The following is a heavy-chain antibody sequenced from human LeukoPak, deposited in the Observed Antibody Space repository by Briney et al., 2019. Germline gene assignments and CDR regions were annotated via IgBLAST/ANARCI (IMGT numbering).Heavy chain of an antibody. J-gene: IGHJ4*02. D-gene: IGHD4-17*01. CDR3: AKDFAGDRDY. V-gene: IGHV3-74*01. CDR1: GFIFRNYW. Sequence: GGSLRLSCAASGFIFRNYWMHWVRQAPGKGLVWVARINPNGITTTYTDSVKGRFTISRDNAKNTLYLQMNCLRAEDTAVYYCAKDFAGDRDYWGQGTLVTVSS. CDR2: INPNGITT.